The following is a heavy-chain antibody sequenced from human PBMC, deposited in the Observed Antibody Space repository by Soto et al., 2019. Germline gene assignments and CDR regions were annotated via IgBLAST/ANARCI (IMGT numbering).Heavy chain of an antibody. V-gene: IGHV4-39*07. J-gene: IGHJ4*02. D-gene: IGHD5-12*01. CDR1: GGSITSSSHF. Sequence: PSETLSLTCSASGGSITSSSHFWGWVRRPPGKGLEWIGTIYFTGNTYYTPSLKSRLTMSIDTSRNEFSLRLNSVTAADTAVYYCARDRDGYNYFDYWGQGTLVTVSS. CDR2: IYFTGNT. CDR3: ARDRDGYNYFDY.